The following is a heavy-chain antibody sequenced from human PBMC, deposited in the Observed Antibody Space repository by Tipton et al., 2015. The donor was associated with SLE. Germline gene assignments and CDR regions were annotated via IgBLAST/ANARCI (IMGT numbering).Heavy chain of an antibody. J-gene: IGHJ4*02. D-gene: IGHD2/OR15-2a*01. CDR2: IYHSGST. CDR1: GYSISRGFY. CDR3: ARDETLLSLPIFDY. V-gene: IGHV4-38-2*02. Sequence: TLSLTCNVSGYSISRGFYWAWIRQPPGKGLEWIGSIYHSGSTYYNPSLKSRVTISVDTSKNQFSLKLSSVTAADTAVYYCARDETLLSLPIFDYWGQGTLVTVSP.